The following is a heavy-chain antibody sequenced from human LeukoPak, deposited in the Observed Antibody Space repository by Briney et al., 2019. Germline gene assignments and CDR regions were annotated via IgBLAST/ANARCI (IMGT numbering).Heavy chain of an antibody. Sequence: SETLSLTCTVSGGSISSSSYYWGWIRQPPGKGLEWIGSIYYSGSTYYNPSLKSRVTISVDTSKNQFSLKLSSVTAADTAVYYCARQYCSSTSCYYGWFDPWGQGTLVTVSS. CDR2: IYYSGST. V-gene: IGHV4-39*07. CDR1: GGSISSSSYY. CDR3: ARQYCSSTSCYYGWFDP. D-gene: IGHD2-2*01. J-gene: IGHJ5*02.